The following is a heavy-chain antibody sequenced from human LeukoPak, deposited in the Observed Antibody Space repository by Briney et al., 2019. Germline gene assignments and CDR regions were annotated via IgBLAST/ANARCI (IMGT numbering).Heavy chain of an antibody. CDR3: ATDFTVGATLDY. J-gene: IGHJ4*02. V-gene: IGHV3-15*01. D-gene: IGHD1-26*01. CDR1: GFTFSNAW. CDR2: IKGNTEGGTT. Sequence: GGSLRLSCAASGFTFSNAWMNWVRQAPGKGLEWLGRIKGNTEGGTTDYAAPVKGRFTISRDDSKNTLYLQINSLKTEDTAVYYCATDFTVGATLDYWGQGTLVTVSS.